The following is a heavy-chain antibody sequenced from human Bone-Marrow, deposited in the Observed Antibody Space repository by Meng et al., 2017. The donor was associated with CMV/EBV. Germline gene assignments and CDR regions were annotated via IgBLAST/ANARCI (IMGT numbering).Heavy chain of an antibody. CDR3: ARGAYCTNGVCRDYYYYGMDV. D-gene: IGHD2-8*01. V-gene: IGHV3-74*01. CDR2: VGHDGSDT. Sequence: GGSLRLSCVTSGFTFTSHWMHWYRQAPGKGLVWVSRVGHDGSDTSYADSVKGRFTISRDNTKNTFYLQMNSLRVEDTAVYYCARGAYCTNGVCRDYYYYGMDVWGQGTTVTVSS. J-gene: IGHJ6*02. CDR1: GFTFTSHW.